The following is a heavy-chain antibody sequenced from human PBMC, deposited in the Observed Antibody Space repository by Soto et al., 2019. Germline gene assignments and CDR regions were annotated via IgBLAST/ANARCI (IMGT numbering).Heavy chain of an antibody. CDR3: AHKGPEDWPLDY. J-gene: IGHJ4*02. D-gene: IGHD3-9*01. Sequence: KESGPTLVRPTQTLTLTCAFSGFSLSTSGVGVGWIRQPPGKDLEWLAVIYWDDSKHYSPSLRSRLTITKDTSKNQVVLTMTNMDPMDTGTYYCAHKGPEDWPLDYWGQGTLVTVSS. V-gene: IGHV2-5*02. CDR1: GFSLSTSGVG. CDR2: IYWDDSK.